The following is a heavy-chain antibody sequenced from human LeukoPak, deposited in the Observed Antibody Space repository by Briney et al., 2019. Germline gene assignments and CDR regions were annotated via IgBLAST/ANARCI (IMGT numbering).Heavy chain of an antibody. V-gene: IGHV4-59*01. D-gene: IGHD3-3*01. CDR3: ARVPDYDFEESYYYMDV. J-gene: IGHJ6*03. CDR1: GGSISSYY. CDR2: IYYSGST. Sequence: SETLSLTCTVSGGSISSYYWSWIRQPPGKGLEWIGYIYYSGSTNYNPSLKSRVTISVDTSKNQFSLKLSSVTAADTAVYYCARVPDYDFEESYYYMDVWGKGTTVTVSS.